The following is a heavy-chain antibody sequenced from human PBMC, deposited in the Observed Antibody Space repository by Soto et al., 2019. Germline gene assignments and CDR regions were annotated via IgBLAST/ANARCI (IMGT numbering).Heavy chain of an antibody. Sequence: SETLSLTCTVSGGSVSSGSYYWSWIRQPPGKGLEWIGYIYYSGSTNYNPSLKSRVTISVDTSKNQFSLKLSSVTAADTAVYYCARGSSGNYDFWSGYPTTYYYYGMDVWGQGATVTVSS. D-gene: IGHD3-3*01. CDR3: ARGSSGNYDFWSGYPTTYYYYGMDV. J-gene: IGHJ6*02. CDR1: GGSVSSGSYY. CDR2: IYYSGST. V-gene: IGHV4-61*01.